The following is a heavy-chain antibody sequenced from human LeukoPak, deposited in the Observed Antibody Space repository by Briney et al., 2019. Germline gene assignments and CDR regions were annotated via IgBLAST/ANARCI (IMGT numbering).Heavy chain of an antibody. D-gene: IGHD4-17*01. CDR1: GGTFSSYA. V-gene: IGHV1-69*06. CDR3: ASPYGDLHDAFDI. CDR2: IIPIFGTA. J-gene: IGHJ3*02. Sequence: ASVTVSCKASGGTFSSYAISWVRQAPGQGLEWMGGIIPIFGTANYAQKFQGRVTITADKSTSTAYMELSSLRSEDTAVYYCASPYGDLHDAFDIWGQGTMVTVSS.